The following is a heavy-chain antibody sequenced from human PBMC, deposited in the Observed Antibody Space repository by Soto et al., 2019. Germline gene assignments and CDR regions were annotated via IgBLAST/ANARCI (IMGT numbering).Heavy chain of an antibody. Sequence: SETLSLTCAVSGGSFTSNNWWTWVRQPPGQGLEWIGEIYRTGSTNYNPSLKIRVTISLDKSENQFSLKVTSLTAADTAVYYCASRDPGTSVDYWGQGTLVTVSA. CDR1: GGSFTSNNW. J-gene: IGHJ4*02. CDR3: ASRDPGTSVDY. CDR2: IYRTGST. D-gene: IGHD1-7*01. V-gene: IGHV4-4*02.